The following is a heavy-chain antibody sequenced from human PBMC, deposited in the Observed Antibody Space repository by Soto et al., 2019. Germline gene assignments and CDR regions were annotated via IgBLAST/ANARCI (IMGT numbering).Heavy chain of an antibody. CDR1: GYTFPSYG. CDR3: ARDWRYFDGLSQPTNWFDP. J-gene: IGHJ5*02. D-gene: IGHD3-9*01. CDR2: ISAYNGNT. Sequence: ASVKVSCKASGYTFPSYGISWLSQATGKGLEWMGWISAYNGNTNYAQKLQGRVTMTTDTSTSTAYMELRSLRSDDTAVYYCARDWRYFDGLSQPTNWFDPWGQGTLVTVSS. V-gene: IGHV1-18*01.